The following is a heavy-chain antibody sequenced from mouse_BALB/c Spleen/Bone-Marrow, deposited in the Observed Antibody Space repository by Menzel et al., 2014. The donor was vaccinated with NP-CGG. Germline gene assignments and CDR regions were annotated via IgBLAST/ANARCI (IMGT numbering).Heavy chain of an antibody. D-gene: IGHD2-1*01. J-gene: IGHJ3*01. Sequence: VHVKQSGPSLVKPSQTLSLTCSVTGDSITSGYWNWIRKFPGNKLEYMGYISYSGSTYYNPSLKSRISITRDTSKNQYYLQLNSVTTEDTATYFCATQGYYGNSSFVYWGQGTLVTVSA. CDR1: GDSITSGY. V-gene: IGHV3-8*02. CDR2: ISYSGST. CDR3: ATQGYYGNSSFVY.